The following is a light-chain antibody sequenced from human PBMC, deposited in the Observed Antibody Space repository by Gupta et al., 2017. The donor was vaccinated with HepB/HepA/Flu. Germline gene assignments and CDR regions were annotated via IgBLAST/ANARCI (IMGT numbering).Light chain of an antibody. CDR3: QAWDSSTYVA. CDR1: KLGNKY. J-gene: IGLJ2*01. V-gene: IGLV3-1*01. CDR2: QDT. Sequence: SYDLTQPPSVSVSPGQTASITCSGDKLGNKYACWYQQKPGQSPVRVIYQDTKRPSGIPERFSGSNSGNTATLTISGTQAMDEADYYCQAWDSSTYVAFGGGSKLTVL.